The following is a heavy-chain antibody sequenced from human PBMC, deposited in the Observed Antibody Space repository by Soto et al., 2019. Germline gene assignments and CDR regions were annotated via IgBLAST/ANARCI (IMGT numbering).Heavy chain of an antibody. CDR2: IIAMFGTP. D-gene: IGHD5-18*01. Sequence: GASVKVSCKVSGGSFREYAMSWVRQAPGQGLEWMGGIIAMFGTPNYAQKFQGRVTISADESTNTAYMELTSLTPDDTAVYYCARDSTAMVTTSFDYWGQGTLVTVSS. CDR3: ARDSTAMVTTSFDY. J-gene: IGHJ4*02. V-gene: IGHV1-69*13. CDR1: GGSFREYA.